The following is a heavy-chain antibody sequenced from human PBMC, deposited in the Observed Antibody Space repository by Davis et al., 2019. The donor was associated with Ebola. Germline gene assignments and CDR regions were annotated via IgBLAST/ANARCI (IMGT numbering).Heavy chain of an antibody. J-gene: IGHJ4*02. CDR3: ASSQLVVVPDY. CDR2: INPSGGST. D-gene: IGHD3-22*01. Sequence: ASVKVSCKASGYTFTGYYMHWVRQAPGQGLEWMGRINPSGGSTSYAQKFQGRVTMTRDTSTSTVYMELSSLRSEDTAVYYCASSQLVVVPDYWGQGTLVTVSS. CDR1: GYTFTGYY. V-gene: IGHV1-46*03.